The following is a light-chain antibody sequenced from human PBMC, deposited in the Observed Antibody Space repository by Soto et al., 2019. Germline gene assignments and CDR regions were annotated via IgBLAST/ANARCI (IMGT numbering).Light chain of an antibody. CDR2: GAY. Sequence: EIVLTQSPGTLSLSPGERATLSCRASQSVSSTYLIWYQQKPGQAPRLLIYGAYTRATGIQARFSGSGSGTDFTLTIRRLEPEDFAVYWCKQYDSSPRTFGQGTKVDIK. V-gene: IGKV3-20*01. CDR3: KQYDSSPRT. J-gene: IGKJ1*01. CDR1: QSVSSTY.